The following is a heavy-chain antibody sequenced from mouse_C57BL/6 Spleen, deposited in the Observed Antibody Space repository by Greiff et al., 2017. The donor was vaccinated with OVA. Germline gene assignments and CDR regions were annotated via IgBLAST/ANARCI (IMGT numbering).Heavy chain of an antibody. CDR3: TTGGYYGNAMDY. Sequence: VQLQQSGAELVRPGASVKLSCTASGFNIKDYYMHWVKQRPEQGLEWIGRIDPEDGDTDYAPKFQGKATMTADTSSNTAYLQLSSLTTEDTAVYYCTTGGYYGNAMDYWGQGTSVTVSA. V-gene: IGHV14-1*01. CDR1: GFNIKDYY. D-gene: IGHD2-1*01. J-gene: IGHJ4*01. CDR2: IDPEDGDT.